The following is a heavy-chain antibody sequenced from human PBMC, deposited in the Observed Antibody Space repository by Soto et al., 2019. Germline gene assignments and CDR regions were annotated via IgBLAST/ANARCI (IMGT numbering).Heavy chain of an antibody. J-gene: IGHJ4*02. CDR2: VNPSGGPT. D-gene: IGHD3-10*01. V-gene: IGHV1-46*01. CDR3: AREGSYYFDSRIDY. CDR1: EYTFANHF. Sequence: QVRLVQSGAEVKKPGDSVSASCKAPEYTFANHFIHWVRQAPGQGLEWMGIVNPSGGPTRYTQKFQGRVTMTRDTSTSTVYMVLSCLTSADTAVYYCAREGSYYFDSRIDYWGQGTLVTVSS.